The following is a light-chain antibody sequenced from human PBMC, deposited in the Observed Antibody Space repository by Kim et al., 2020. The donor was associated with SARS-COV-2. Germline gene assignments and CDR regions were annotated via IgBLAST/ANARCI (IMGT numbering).Light chain of an antibody. CDR1: NSNIGSNT. CDR3: AAWDATLTAWM. Sequence: QSVLTQPPSASGTPGQRVTISCSGSNSNIGSNTVNWYRQLPGTAPKLLIHSNNQRPSGVPDRVSGSKSGTSASLAISGLQSEDEADYYCAAWDATLTAWMFGGGTKLTVL. J-gene: IGLJ3*02. CDR2: SNN. V-gene: IGLV1-44*01.